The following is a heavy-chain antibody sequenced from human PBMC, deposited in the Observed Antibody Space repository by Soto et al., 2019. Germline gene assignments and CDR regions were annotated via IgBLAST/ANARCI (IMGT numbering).Heavy chain of an antibody. CDR1: GFTFSSYW. Sequence: GGSLRLSCAASGFTFSSYWMHWVRQAPGKGLVWVSRINSDGSSTSYADSVKGRFTISRDNAKNTLYLQMNSLRAEDTAVYYCARVRYSSGWPYFDYWGQGTLVTVSS. J-gene: IGHJ4*02. CDR2: INSDGSST. CDR3: ARVRYSSGWPYFDY. V-gene: IGHV3-74*01. D-gene: IGHD6-19*01.